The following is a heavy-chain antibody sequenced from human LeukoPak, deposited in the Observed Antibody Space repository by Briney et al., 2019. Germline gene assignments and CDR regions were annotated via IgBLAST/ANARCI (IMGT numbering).Heavy chain of an antibody. D-gene: IGHD6-19*01. J-gene: IGHJ3*02. Sequence: GGSLRLSCAASAFTLSNYSMAWVRQAPGKGLEWISYISSSSRTIYYADSVKGRFTISRDNSKNTLYLQMNSLRAEDTAVYYCAKDNQMGIAVAGDAFDIWGQGTMVTVSS. CDR1: AFTLSNYS. V-gene: IGHV3-48*01. CDR2: ISSSSRTI. CDR3: AKDNQMGIAVAGDAFDI.